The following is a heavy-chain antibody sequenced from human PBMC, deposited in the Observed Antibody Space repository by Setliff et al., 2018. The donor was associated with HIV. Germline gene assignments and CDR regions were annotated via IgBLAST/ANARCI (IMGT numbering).Heavy chain of an antibody. CDR3: AKDLGARGAFCTGGSCYLAD. D-gene: IGHD2-8*02. Sequence: SGGSLRLSCAASGFTFSSYTMNWVRQAPGMGLEWVSAISGSADSTYYAGAVKGRFTISSENSKNTLHLQMNSLRAEDTAVYYCAKDLGARGAFCTGGSCYLADWGQGTLVTVSS. J-gene: IGHJ4*02. CDR2: ISGSADST. CDR1: GFTFSSYT. V-gene: IGHV3-23*01.